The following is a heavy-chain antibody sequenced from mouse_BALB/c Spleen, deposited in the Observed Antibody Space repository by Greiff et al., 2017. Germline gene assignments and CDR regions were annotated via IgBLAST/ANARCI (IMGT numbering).Heavy chain of an antibody. CDR2: INPSTGYT. V-gene: IGHV1-7*01. J-gene: IGHJ3*01. CDR1: GYTFTSYW. D-gene: IGHD1-1*01. Sequence: QVHVKQSGAELAKPGASVKMSCKASGYTFTSYWMHWVKQRPGQGLEWIGYINPSTGYTEYNQKFKDKATLTADKSSSTAYMQLSSLTSEDSAVYYCARCDYYGSSWFAYWGQGTLVTVSA. CDR3: ARCDYYGSSWFAY.